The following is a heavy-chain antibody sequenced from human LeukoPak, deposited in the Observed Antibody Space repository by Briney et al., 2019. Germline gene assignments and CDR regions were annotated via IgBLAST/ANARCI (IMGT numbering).Heavy chain of an antibody. Sequence: ASVKVSCKASGYTFISYGITWVRQAPGQGLEWQGWISAYNGNLDYAQKLQGRVTLTTDTSTSTAYMEVRSLRSDDTAVYYCASMSGYYPSYYFGYWGQGTLVTVSS. D-gene: IGHD3-3*01. CDR1: GYTFISYG. V-gene: IGHV1-18*01. J-gene: IGHJ4*02. CDR3: ASMSGYYPSYYFGY. CDR2: ISAYNGNL.